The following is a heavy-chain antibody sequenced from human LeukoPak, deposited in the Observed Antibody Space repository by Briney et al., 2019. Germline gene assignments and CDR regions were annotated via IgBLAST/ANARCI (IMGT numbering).Heavy chain of an antibody. CDR2: VFYSGST. J-gene: IGHJ4*02. D-gene: IGHD4-23*01. CDR3: ARLDYAGNRVDH. V-gene: IGHV4-39*01. CDR1: GGSISTMSNY. Sequence: PSETLSLTCTVSGGSISTMSNYWGWIRQPPGKGLEWIGNVFYSGSTYYSPSLETRITISVDTSKKQFSLSLTSVTAADTAVYYCARLDYAGNRVDHWGRGTLVTVSS.